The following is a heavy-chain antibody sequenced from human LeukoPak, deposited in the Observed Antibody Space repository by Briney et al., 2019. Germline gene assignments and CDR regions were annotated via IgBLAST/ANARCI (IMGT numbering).Heavy chain of an antibody. CDR1: GGTFSSYA. V-gene: IGHV1-69*04. Sequence: GASVKVSCKASGGTFSSYAISWVRQAPGQGLEWMGRIIPILGIANYAQKFQGRVTITADKSTSTAYMELSSLRSEDTAVYYCARGGVVPAAIEVYFDYWGQGTLVTVSS. CDR3: ARGGVVPAAIEVYFDY. D-gene: IGHD2-2*01. J-gene: IGHJ4*02. CDR2: IIPILGIA.